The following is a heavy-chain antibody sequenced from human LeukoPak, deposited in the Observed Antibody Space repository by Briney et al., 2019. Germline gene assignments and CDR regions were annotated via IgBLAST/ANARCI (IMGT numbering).Heavy chain of an antibody. CDR1: GFTFDDYA. D-gene: IGHD3-16*01. CDR2: ISWDGGST. Sequence: GGSLRLSCAASGFTFDDYAKHWVRQAPGKGLEWVSLISWDGGSTYYADSVKGRFTISRDNSKNSLYLQMNSLRAEDTALYYCAKDGGGGTKDAFDIWGQGTMVTVSS. J-gene: IGHJ3*02. V-gene: IGHV3-43D*03. CDR3: AKDGGGGTKDAFDI.